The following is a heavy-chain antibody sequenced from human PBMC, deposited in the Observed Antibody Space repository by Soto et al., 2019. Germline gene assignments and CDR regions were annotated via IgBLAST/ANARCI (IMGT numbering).Heavy chain of an antibody. D-gene: IGHD3-10*01. CDR1: GVSLTSGNW. V-gene: IGHV4-4*02. J-gene: IGHJ4*02. Sequence: SETLSLTCAVSGVSLTSGNWWTWVRPSPQRGLEYIGEIFNDGTANYYPSFERRVAMSVDTSRNQFSLKLTSVTAADTAVYFCARLVYDTRLNYMYFDFWGPGTLVTVSS. CDR2: IFNDGTA. CDR3: ARLVYDTRLNYMYFDF.